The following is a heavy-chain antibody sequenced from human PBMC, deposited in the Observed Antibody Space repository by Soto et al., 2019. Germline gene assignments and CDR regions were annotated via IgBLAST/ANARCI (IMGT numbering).Heavy chain of an antibody. CDR2: ISGSGGST. CDR3: AKDFNLVAEYFHH. J-gene: IGHJ1*01. V-gene: IGHV3-23*01. CDR1: GLTFNRYA. D-gene: IGHD2-8*02. Sequence: GGSLRNSCAASGLTFNRYAKSWVRQAPGKGMEWVSAISGSGGSTYYADSVKGRFTISRDNSKNTLYLQMNSLSAEDTAVYYCAKDFNLVAEYFHHWGQGTLVTVSS.